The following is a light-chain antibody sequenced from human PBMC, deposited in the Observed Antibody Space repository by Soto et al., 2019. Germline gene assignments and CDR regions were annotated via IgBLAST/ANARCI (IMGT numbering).Light chain of an antibody. V-gene: IGLV2-14*01. CDR2: EVR. Sequence: QSALTQPASVSGSPGQSITISCTGTSSDVGGYNHVSWYQQHPGKAPKLIIYEVRNRPSGVSNQLSGSKSGNTASLTISGLQADDEADYYCRSYTSSSIRVFGGGTKRTVL. CDR3: RSYTSSSIRV. J-gene: IGLJ3*02. CDR1: SSDVGGYNH.